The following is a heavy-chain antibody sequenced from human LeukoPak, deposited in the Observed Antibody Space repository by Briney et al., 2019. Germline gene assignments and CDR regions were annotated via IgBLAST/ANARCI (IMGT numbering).Heavy chain of an antibody. Sequence: GGSLRLSCAASGFTFSSYWMHWFRQAPGKGLVWVSRINSDGSSTSYADSVKGRFTISRDNAKNTLYLQMNSLRAEDTAVYYCARGVGYCSSTSCYWWFDPWGQGTLVTVSS. D-gene: IGHD2-2*01. CDR2: INSDGSST. CDR1: GFTFSSYW. J-gene: IGHJ5*02. CDR3: ARGVGYCSSTSCYWWFDP. V-gene: IGHV3-74*01.